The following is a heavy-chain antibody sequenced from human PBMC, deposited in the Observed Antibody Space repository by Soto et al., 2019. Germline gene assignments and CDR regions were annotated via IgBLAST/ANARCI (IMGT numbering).Heavy chain of an antibody. CDR2: ISSSSSYI. CDR3: ARPYCGGDCSAFFDY. Sequence: GGSLRLSCAASGFTFSSYSMNWVRQAPGEGLEWVSSISSSSSYIYYADSVKGRFTISRDNAKNSLYLQMNSLRAGDTAVYYCARPYCGGDCSAFFDYWGREPWSPSPQ. J-gene: IGHJ4*02. V-gene: IGHV3-21*01. CDR1: GFTFSSYS. D-gene: IGHD2-21*02.